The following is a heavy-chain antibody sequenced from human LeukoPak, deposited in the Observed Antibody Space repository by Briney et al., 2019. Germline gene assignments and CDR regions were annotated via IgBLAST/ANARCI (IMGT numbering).Heavy chain of an antibody. CDR3: ATVGGSYWY. CDR2: ISSSSSTI. V-gene: IGHV3-48*04. Sequence: GGSLRLSCAASGFTFSTYSMNWVRQAPGKGLEWVSYISSSSSTIYYADSVRGRFTISRDNAKNSLYLQMNSLRAEDTAVYYCATVGGSYWYWGQGTLVTVSS. D-gene: IGHD1-26*01. CDR1: GFTFSTYS. J-gene: IGHJ4*02.